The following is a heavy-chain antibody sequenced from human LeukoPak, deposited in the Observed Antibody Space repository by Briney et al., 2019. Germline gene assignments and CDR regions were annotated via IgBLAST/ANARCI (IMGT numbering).Heavy chain of an antibody. CDR2: INPNSGGT. CDR1: GFTFTDYY. Sequence: ASVKVSCKASGFTFTDYYMLWMRRAPGQRLEWMGLINPNSGGTHFAQKFQGRVTMTSDTSISTAYMELISLTSDDTAVYFCARGPWQQPPPADLWGQGTLVTVSS. J-gene: IGHJ5*02. D-gene: IGHD6-13*01. V-gene: IGHV1-2*02. CDR3: ARGPWQQPPPADL.